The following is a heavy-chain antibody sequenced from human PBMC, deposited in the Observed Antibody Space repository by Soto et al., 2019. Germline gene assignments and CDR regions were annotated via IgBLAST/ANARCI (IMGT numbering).Heavy chain of an antibody. D-gene: IGHD3-10*01. CDR2: INHSGST. J-gene: IGHJ5*02. CDR1: GGSFSGYY. Sequence: SETLSLTCAVYGGSFSGYYWSWIRQPPGKGLEWIGEINHSGSTNYNPSLKSRVTISVDTSKNQFSLKLSSVTAADTAVYYCAGRGPRHNWFDPWGQGTLVTVSS. CDR3: AGRGPRHNWFDP. V-gene: IGHV4-34*01.